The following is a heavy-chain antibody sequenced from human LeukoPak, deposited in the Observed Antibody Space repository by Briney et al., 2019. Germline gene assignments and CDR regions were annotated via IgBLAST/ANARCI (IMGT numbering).Heavy chain of an antibody. CDR1: GITFTNAW. CDR2: IKSNAAGGTI. Sequence: PGGSLRLSCAVSGITFTNAWMSWVRQAPGRGPEWVGRIKSNAAGGTIDYAAPVNGRFTISRDDSKNTLYLQMNSLKIEDTAVYSCIADTPMHIAQIDYWGQGTLVTVSS. CDR3: IADTPMHIAQIDY. D-gene: IGHD2-21*01. J-gene: IGHJ4*02. V-gene: IGHV3-15*01.